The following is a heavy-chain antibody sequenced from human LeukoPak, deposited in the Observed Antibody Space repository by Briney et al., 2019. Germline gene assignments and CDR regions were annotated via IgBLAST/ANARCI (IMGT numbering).Heavy chain of an antibody. J-gene: IGHJ4*02. D-gene: IGHD2-15*01. CDR3: ARDGTCTTYTANGAYAC. Sequence: SGGSLRLSCAASGFTFSSYSMNWVRQAPGKGLEWVSYISSSSSTIYYADSVKGRFTISRDNAKNSLYLQMNFLTAEDTAVYYWARDGTCTTYTANGAYACGGQGTLVTVSS. CDR1: GFTFSSYS. CDR2: ISSSSSTI. V-gene: IGHV3-48*01.